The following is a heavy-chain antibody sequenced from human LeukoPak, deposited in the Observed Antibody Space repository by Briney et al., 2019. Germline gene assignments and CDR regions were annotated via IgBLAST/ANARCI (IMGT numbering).Heavy chain of an antibody. D-gene: IGHD4-23*01. CDR1: GFTFSSYS. CDR3: ARSRPTTVVTHLDY. CDR2: ISSSSSYI. Sequence: GGSLRLSCAASGFTFSSYSMNWVRQAPGKGLEWVSSISSSSSYIYYADSVKGRFNISRDNAKNSLYLQMNSLRAEDTAVYYCARSRPTTVVTHLDYWGQGTLVTVSS. J-gene: IGHJ4*02. V-gene: IGHV3-21*01.